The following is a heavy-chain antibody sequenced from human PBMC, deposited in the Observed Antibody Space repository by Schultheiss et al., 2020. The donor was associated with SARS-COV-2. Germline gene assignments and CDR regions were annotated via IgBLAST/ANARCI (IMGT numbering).Heavy chain of an antibody. J-gene: IGHJ4*02. CDR2: IYWNDDK. V-gene: IGHV2-5*01. CDR3: AHVDTAMDSFDY. Sequence: SGPTLVKPTQTLTLTCTFSGFSLSTSGVGVGWIRQPPGKALEWLALIYWNDDKRYSPSLKSRLTITKDTSKNQVVLTMTNMDPVDTATYYCAHVDTAMDSFDYWGQGTRVTVSS. D-gene: IGHD5-18*01. CDR1: GFSLSTSGVG.